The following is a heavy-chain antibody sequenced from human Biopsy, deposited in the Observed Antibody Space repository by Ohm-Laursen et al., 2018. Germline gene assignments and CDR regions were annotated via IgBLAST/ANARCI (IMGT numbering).Heavy chain of an antibody. CDR3: ARDSGILNYGNFKYNHYYGMDV. J-gene: IGHJ6*02. D-gene: IGHD4-11*01. CDR2: IYYSVMT. CDR1: GDSVTKYY. V-gene: IGHV4-59*02. Sequence: GTLSLTCAVSGDSVTKYYWSWIRQPPGKGLEWIGHIYYSVMTNYNPSLQSRVSISVDTSRNQVSLTLSSVTAADTAVYYCARDSGILNYGNFKYNHYYGMDVWGQGTKVTVSS.